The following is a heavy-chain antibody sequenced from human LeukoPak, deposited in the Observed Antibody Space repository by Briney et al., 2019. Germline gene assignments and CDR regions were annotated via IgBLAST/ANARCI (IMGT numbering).Heavy chain of an antibody. V-gene: IGHV4-59*12. Sequence: SETLSLTCTVSGGSISSYYWSWIRQPPGKGLEWIGYIYYSGSTNYNPSLKSRVTISVDTSKNQFSLKVNSVTAADTAVYYCARLEGEMATTFDYWGQEPWSPSP. CDR2: IYYSGST. CDR3: ARLEGEMATTFDY. J-gene: IGHJ4*01. D-gene: IGHD5-24*01. CDR1: GGSISSYY.